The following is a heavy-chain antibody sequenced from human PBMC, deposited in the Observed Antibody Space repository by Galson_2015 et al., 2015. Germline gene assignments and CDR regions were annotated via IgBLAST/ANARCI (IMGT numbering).Heavy chain of an antibody. J-gene: IGHJ3*02. V-gene: IGHV3-48*03. Sequence: SLRLSCAASGFTFSSYEMNWVRQAPGKGLEWVSYISSSGSTIYYADSVKGRFTISRDNAKNSLYLQMNSLRAEDTAVYYCARDLRDYGGKPGADAFDIWGQGTMVTVSS. CDR2: ISSSGSTI. D-gene: IGHD4-23*01. CDR1: GFTFSSYE. CDR3: ARDLRDYGGKPGADAFDI.